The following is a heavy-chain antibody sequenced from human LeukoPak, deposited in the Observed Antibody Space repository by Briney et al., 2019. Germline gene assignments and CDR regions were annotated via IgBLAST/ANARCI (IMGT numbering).Heavy chain of an antibody. Sequence: SVEVSCKASGGTFSSYAISWVRQAPEQGLEWMGGIIPIFGTANYAQKFQGRVTITTDESTSTAYMELSSLRSEDTAVYYCATSLWSATYYYYYMDVWGKGTTVTVSS. CDR2: IIPIFGTA. J-gene: IGHJ6*03. V-gene: IGHV1-69*05. CDR1: GGTFSSYA. D-gene: IGHD3-3*01. CDR3: ATSLWSATYYYYYMDV.